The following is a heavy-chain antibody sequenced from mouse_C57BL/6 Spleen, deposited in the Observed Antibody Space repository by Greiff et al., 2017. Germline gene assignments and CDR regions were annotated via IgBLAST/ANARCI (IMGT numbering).Heavy chain of an antibody. Sequence: VQLQQSGTELVKPGASVKLSCKASGYTFTSYWMHWVKQRPGQGLEWIGNINPSNGGTNYNEKFKSKATLTVDKSSSTAYMQLSSLTSEDSAVYYCASYDYPYYYAMDYWGQGTSVTVSS. CDR2: INPSNGGT. D-gene: IGHD2-4*01. CDR3: ASYDYPYYYAMDY. J-gene: IGHJ4*01. CDR1: GYTFTSYW. V-gene: IGHV1-53*01.